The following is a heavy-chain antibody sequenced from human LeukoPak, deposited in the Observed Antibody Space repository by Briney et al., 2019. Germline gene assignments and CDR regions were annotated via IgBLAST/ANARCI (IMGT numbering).Heavy chain of an antibody. D-gene: IGHD5-18*01. J-gene: IGHJ6*03. CDR2: INPNSGGT. CDR1: GYTFTGYY. V-gene: IGHV1-2*02. CDR3: ARGRGYSSRSGYYYMDV. Sequence: VASVKVSCKASGYTFTGYYMHWVRQAPGQGLEWMGWINPNSGGTNYAQKFQGRVTMTRDTSISTAYMELSRLRSDDTAVYYCARGRGYSSRSGYYYMDVWGKGTTVTVSS.